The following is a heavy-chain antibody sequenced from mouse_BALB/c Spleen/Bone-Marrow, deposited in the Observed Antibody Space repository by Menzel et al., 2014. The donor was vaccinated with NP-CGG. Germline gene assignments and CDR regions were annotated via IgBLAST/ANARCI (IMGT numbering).Heavy chain of an antibody. CDR3: ARKALYYAMDY. CDR1: GYSITSDYA. J-gene: IGHJ4*01. Sequence: EVQLQQSGPGLVKPSQSLSLTCTVTGYSITSDYAWNWIRQFPGNKLEWMGYISYSGSTSYNPSLKSRISITRGTSKNQFFLQLNSVTTEDTATYYCARKALYYAMDYWGQGTSVTVSS. CDR2: ISYSGST. V-gene: IGHV3-2*02.